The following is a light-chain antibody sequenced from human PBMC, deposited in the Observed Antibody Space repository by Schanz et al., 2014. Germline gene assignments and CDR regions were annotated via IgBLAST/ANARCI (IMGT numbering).Light chain of an antibody. CDR1: QSVSSY. J-gene: IGKJ1*01. CDR2: GAS. V-gene: IGKV3-15*01. CDR3: QQYNSYSWT. Sequence: EIVLTQSPGTLSLSPGERATLSCRASQSVSSYLAWYQQKPGQAPRLLIYGASTRATGIPARFSGSGSGTEFTLTISSLQPDDFATYYCQQYNSYSWTFGQGTKVEIK.